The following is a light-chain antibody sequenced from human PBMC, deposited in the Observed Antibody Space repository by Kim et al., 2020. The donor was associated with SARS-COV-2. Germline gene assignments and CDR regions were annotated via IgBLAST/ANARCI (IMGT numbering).Light chain of an antibody. V-gene: IGKV1-5*03. CDR2: KAS. J-gene: IGKJ2*03. Sequence: DIQMTQSPSTLSASVGDRVTITCRASQSISTWLAWYQQKPGKVPRLLIYKASSLESGVPSRFSGSGSGTEFTLTISNLQPDDFATYYCQQCSDFRYSFGQGTKLEI. CDR1: QSISTW. CDR3: QQCSDFRYS.